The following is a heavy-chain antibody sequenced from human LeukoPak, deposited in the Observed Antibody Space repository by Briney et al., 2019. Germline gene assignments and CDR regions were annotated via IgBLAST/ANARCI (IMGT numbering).Heavy chain of an antibody. CDR3: AVVREYYENSGSPFDY. Sequence: GASVKVSCKVSGYTLTEFAMHWVRQAPGKGLEWMGGFDPEDGERIYAQQFQGRVTMTEVTSTDTAYMELSSLRSEDTAVYYCAVVREYYENSGSPFDYWGPGTLVTVSS. CDR2: FDPEDGER. D-gene: IGHD3-22*01. V-gene: IGHV1-24*01. CDR1: GYTLTEFA. J-gene: IGHJ4*02.